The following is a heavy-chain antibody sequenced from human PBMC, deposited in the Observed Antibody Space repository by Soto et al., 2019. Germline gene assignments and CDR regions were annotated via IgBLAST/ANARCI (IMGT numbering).Heavy chain of an antibody. CDR1: GFTFSSFD. D-gene: IGHD4-17*01. Sequence: GGSLRLSCATSGFTFSSFDMDWVRQAPGKGLEWVSSIHRASTYIYYADSVRGRFTISRDNAKSSLYLQMNSLTVEDTAVYYCARRAVTTYHFFDYWGQGALVTVS. CDR3: ARRAVTTYHFFDY. CDR2: IHRASTYI. V-gene: IGHV3-21*06. J-gene: IGHJ4*02.